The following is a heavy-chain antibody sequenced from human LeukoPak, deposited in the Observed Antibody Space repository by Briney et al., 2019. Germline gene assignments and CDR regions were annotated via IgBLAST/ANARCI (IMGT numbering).Heavy chain of an antibody. J-gene: IGHJ1*01. Sequence: AGGSLRLSCAASGFTFSNAWMSWVRQAPGKGLECVANIKQDGSEKYYVDSVKGRFTISRDNAKNSLYLQMNSLRAEDTAVYYCARTSTYYYDSSGYYYGWVYFQHWGQGTLVTVSS. CDR1: GFTFSNAW. V-gene: IGHV3-7*01. CDR2: IKQDGSEK. D-gene: IGHD3-22*01. CDR3: ARTSTYYYDSSGYYYGWVYFQH.